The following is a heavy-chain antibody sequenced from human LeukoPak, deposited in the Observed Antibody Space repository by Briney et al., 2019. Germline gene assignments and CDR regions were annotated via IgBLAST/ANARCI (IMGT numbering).Heavy chain of an antibody. CDR3: ARSYSSGWYGDYFDY. D-gene: IGHD6-19*01. Sequence: SETLSLTCTVSGGSISSYYWSWIRQPAGKGLEWIGRIYTSGSTNYNPSLKSRVTMSVDTSKNQFSLELSSVTAADTAVYYCARSYSSGWYGDYFDYWGQGTLVTVSS. CDR2: IYTSGST. V-gene: IGHV4-4*07. J-gene: IGHJ4*02. CDR1: GGSISSYY.